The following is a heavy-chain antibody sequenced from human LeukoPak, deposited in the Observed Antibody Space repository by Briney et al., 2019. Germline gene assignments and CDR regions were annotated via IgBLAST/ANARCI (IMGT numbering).Heavy chain of an antibody. CDR3: AREAFVGGTDY. Sequence: RGSLRLSCAASGFTFSSYWMHWVRQAPGKGLVWVSRINRDGSSTAYADSVKGRFTISRDNAKNTLYLQMNSLRIDDTAVYYCAREAFVGGTDYWGQGTLVTVSS. CDR2: INRDGSST. J-gene: IGHJ4*02. V-gene: IGHV3-74*01. CDR1: GFTFSSYW. D-gene: IGHD3-16*01.